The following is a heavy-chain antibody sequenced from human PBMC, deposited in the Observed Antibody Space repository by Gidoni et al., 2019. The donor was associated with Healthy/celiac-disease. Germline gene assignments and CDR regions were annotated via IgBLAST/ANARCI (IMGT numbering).Heavy chain of an antibody. J-gene: IGHJ4*02. CDR2: ISYDGSNK. D-gene: IGHD5-18*01. CDR1: GFTFSSYA. V-gene: IGHV3-30*04. Sequence: QVQLVESGGGVVQPGRSLRLSCAASGFTFSSYAMHWVRQAPGKGLEWVAVISYDGSNKYYADPVKGRFTISRDNSKNTLYLQMNSLRAEDTAVYYCARDGAYGTAMAYYFDYWGQGTLVTVSS. CDR3: ARDGAYGTAMAYYFDY.